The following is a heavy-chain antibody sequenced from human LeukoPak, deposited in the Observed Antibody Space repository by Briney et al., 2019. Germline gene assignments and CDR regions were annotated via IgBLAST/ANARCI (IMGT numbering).Heavy chain of an antibody. CDR1: GFNFTNAW. J-gene: IGHJ4*02. D-gene: IGHD2-15*01. CDR3: TTTLHCSGGSCYSREYY. V-gene: IGHV3-15*01. Sequence: GGSLRLSCVASGFNFTNAWMSWVRQAPGKGLEWVGRIKRKTDGGTTDYAAPVKGRFTISRDDSKNTLYLQMNSLKTEDTAVYYCTTTLHCSGGSCYSREYYWGQGTLVTVSS. CDR2: IKRKTDGGTT.